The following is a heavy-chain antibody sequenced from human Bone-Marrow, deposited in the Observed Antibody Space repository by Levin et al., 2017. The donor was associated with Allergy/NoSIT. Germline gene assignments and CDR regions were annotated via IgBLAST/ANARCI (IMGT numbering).Heavy chain of an antibody. V-gene: IGHV3-30*04. CDR1: GFTFSSYA. J-gene: IGHJ6*02. D-gene: IGHD1-7*01. CDR2: ISYDGSNK. Sequence: GGSLRLSCAASGFTFSSYAMHWVRQAPGKGLEWVAVISYDGSNKYYADSVKGRFTISRDNSKNTLYLQMNSLRAEDTAVYYCAREPSLELRGGMDVWGQGTTVTVSS. CDR3: AREPSLELRGGMDV.